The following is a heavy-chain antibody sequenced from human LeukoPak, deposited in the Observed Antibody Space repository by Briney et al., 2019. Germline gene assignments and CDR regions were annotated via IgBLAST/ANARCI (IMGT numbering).Heavy chain of an antibody. V-gene: IGHV3-33*01. CDR2: IWYDASDR. CDR1: GFTFSSFG. D-gene: IGHD5-24*01. Sequence: QPGRSLTLSCAASGFTFSSFGMHWVRQAPRKGLEWVAVIWYDASDRYYADSVKGRFTISRDNSKNTLFLQMNSLRDDDTAVYYCVRGVGVSRFNYFDPWGQGTLVVVSS. J-gene: IGHJ5*02. CDR3: VRGVGVSRFNYFDP.